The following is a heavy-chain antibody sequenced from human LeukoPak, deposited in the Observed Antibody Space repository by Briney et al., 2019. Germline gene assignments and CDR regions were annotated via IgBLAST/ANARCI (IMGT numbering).Heavy chain of an antibody. CDR3: ARDRGDFWSGYYPDY. Sequence: ASVKVSCKASGYTFTVYYMHWVRQAPGQGLEWMGWINPNSGGTNYAQKFQGRVTMTRDTSISTAYMELSRLRSDDTAVYYCARDRGDFWSGYYPDYWGQGTLVTVSS. CDR1: GYTFTVYY. V-gene: IGHV1-2*02. J-gene: IGHJ4*02. CDR2: INPNSGGT. D-gene: IGHD3-3*01.